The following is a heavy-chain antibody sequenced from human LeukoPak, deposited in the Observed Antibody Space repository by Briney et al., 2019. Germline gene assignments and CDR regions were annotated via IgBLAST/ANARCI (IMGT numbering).Heavy chain of an antibody. CDR1: GYSISSGYY. J-gene: IGHJ4*02. V-gene: IGHV4-38-2*01. Sequence: PSETLSPTCAVSGYSISSGYYWGWIRQPPGKGLEWIGSIYHSGSTYYNPSLKSRVTISVDTSKNQFSLKLSSVTAADTAVYHCARNRLSGFGYYYGSGSYYNVAYFDYWGQGTLVTVSS. CDR3: ARNRLSGFGYYYGSGSYYNVAYFDY. D-gene: IGHD3-10*01. CDR2: IYHSGST.